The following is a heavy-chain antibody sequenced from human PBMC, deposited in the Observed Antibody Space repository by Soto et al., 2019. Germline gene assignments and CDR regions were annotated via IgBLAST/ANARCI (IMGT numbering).Heavy chain of an antibody. Sequence: QVQLVQSGAEVKKPGASVKVSCKASGYTFTSYAMHWVRQAPGQRLEWMGWINAGNGNTKYSQKFQGRVTITRDTSASTAYMELSSLRSEDTAVYYCARDVSCYFWSGYLTPVDYWGQGTLVTVSS. J-gene: IGHJ4*02. V-gene: IGHV1-3*01. CDR2: INAGNGNT. D-gene: IGHD3-3*01. CDR3: ARDVSCYFWSGYLTPVDY. CDR1: GYTFTSYA.